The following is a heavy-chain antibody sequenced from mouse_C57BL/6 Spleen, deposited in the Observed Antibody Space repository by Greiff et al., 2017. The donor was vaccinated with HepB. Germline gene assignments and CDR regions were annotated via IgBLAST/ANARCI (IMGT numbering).Heavy chain of an antibody. D-gene: IGHD1-1*01. V-gene: IGHV1-81*01. J-gene: IGHJ1*03. CDR1: GYTFTSYG. CDR2: IYPRSGNT. Sequence: QVQLKESGAELARPGASVKLSCKASGYTFTSYGISWVKQRTGQGLEWIGEIYPRSGNTYYNEKFKGKATLTADKSSSTAYMELRSLTSEDSAVYFCASLITTVVATDVWGTGTTVTVSS. CDR3: ASLITTVVATDV.